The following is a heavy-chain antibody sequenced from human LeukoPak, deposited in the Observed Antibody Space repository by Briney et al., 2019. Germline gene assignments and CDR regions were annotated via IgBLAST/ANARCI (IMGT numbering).Heavy chain of an antibody. Sequence: SETLSLTCTISGGSISTYSWNWIRQPPGKGLEWIGYNYFSGTTNYNPALKSRVTISVDGSKNQFSLKLNSVTAADTAVYYCARGDYGDYGDFYYYGLDVWGQGTTVTVSS. CDR3: ARGDYGDYGDFYYYGLDV. J-gene: IGHJ6*02. CDR2: NYFSGTT. D-gene: IGHD4-17*01. CDR1: GGSISTYS. V-gene: IGHV4-59*01.